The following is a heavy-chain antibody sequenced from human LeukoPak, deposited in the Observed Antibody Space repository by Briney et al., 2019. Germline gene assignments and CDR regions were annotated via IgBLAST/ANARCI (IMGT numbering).Heavy chain of an antibody. J-gene: IGHJ4*02. D-gene: IGHD3-9*01. CDR3: ARGHYDGVAASYKWTPDY. V-gene: IGHV3-21*01. CDR2: ITSGGDYI. CDR1: GFTFNTFN. Sequence: GGSLRLSCAASGFTFNTFNMNWVRQAPGKGLEWVSSITSGGDYIYYTDSVKGRFTTSRDNAKNSLSLQLNSLRVGDTAVYYCARGHYDGVAASYKWTPDYWGQGTLVTVSS.